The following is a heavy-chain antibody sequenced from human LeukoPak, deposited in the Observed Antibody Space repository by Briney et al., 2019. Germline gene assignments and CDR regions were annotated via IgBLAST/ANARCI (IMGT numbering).Heavy chain of an antibody. V-gene: IGHV4-31*02. CDR3: ARVQVELLLLGWIDP. J-gene: IGHJ5*02. D-gene: IGHD1-7*01. CDR1: GASSSSGDDY. Sequence: NPSETLSLTRGVSGASSSSGDDYWSWIRQHPGKGLEWIGYIYYTGTTDYNPSLKSRVTISIDTSNNQFALRLRSVTAADTAVYYCARVQVELLLLGWIDPWGQGTLVTVSS. CDR2: IYYTGTT.